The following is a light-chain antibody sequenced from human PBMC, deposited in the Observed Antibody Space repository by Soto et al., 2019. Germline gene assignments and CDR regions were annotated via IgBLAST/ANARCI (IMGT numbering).Light chain of an antibody. V-gene: IGKV3D-20*02. J-gene: IGKJ5*01. CDR2: GAS. CDR3: QQRSKWPPIT. Sequence: EIVMTQSPATLSVSPGERATLSCRATQIVSSNYLAWYQQKSGQAPRLLIYGASSRATGIPDRFSGGGSGTDFTLTISSLEHEDFAVYYCQQRSKWPPITFGQGTRLEIK. CDR1: QIVSSNY.